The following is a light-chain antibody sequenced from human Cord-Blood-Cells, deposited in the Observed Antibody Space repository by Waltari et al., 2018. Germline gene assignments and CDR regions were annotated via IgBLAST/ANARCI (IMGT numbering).Light chain of an antibody. CDR2: AAA. CDR3: QQSYSTPIT. Sequence: DIQMTQSPSSLSASVGDRVTITCQASQSISSNLNWYQQKPGTAPKRLIYAAASLQSGVPSRCSGSGSRADFTLAISSLQPENFATYYCQQSYSTPITFGQGTRLEIK. CDR1: QSISSN. V-gene: IGKV1-39*01. J-gene: IGKJ5*01.